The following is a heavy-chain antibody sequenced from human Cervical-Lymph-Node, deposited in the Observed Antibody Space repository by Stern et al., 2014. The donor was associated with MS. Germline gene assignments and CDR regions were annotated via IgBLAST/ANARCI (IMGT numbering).Heavy chain of an antibody. CDR2: ISWNSGSI. CDR3: AKDIADHSYYYYYGMDV. D-gene: IGHD6-13*01. V-gene: IGHV3-9*01. J-gene: IGHJ6*02. CDR1: GFAFDDYA. Sequence: VQLLESGGGLVQPGRSLRLSCAASGFAFDDYAMHWVRQAPGKGLEWVSGISWNSGSIGYADSVKGRFTISRDNAKSSLYLQMNSLRAEDTAFYYCAKDIADHSYYYYYGMDVWGQGTTVTVSS.